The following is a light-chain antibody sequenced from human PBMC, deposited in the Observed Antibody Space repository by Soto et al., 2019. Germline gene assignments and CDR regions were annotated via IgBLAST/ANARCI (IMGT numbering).Light chain of an antibody. Sequence: DIQMPRSPSSLSASVGDIVTIRFRASQAIINYLAWYQQNPGKVPQLLIYAASTLQSGVPSRFSGSGSGTEFTLTISSLQPDDSATYYCQQYNTFLTFGGGTKVDIK. CDR1: QAIINY. CDR3: QQYNTFLT. V-gene: IGKV1-27*01. CDR2: AAS. J-gene: IGKJ4*01.